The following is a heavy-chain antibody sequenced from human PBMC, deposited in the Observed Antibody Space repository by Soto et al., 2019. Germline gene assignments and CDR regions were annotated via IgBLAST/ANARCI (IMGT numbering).Heavy chain of an antibody. J-gene: IGHJ4*02. D-gene: IGHD3-16*01. CDR3: AREGGDGIDY. CDR2: IYYSGST. CDR1: GGSIRSGSHY. Sequence: SETLSLTCTVSGGSIRSGSHYWSWIRQHPGKGLEWIGYIYYSGSTYYNPSLRSRITISISTSKNQFSLKLTSVTAADTAVYYCAREGGDGIDYWGQGTLVTVSS. V-gene: IGHV4-31*02.